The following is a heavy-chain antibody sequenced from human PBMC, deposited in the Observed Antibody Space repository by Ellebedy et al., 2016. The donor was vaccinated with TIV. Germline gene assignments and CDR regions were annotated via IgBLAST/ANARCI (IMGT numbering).Heavy chain of an antibody. J-gene: IGHJ4*02. D-gene: IGHD3-22*01. CDR1: GFTFSSYA. CDR2: ISGSGGST. V-gene: IGHV3-23*01. Sequence: GGSLRLXXAASGFTFSSYAMSWVRQAPGKGLEWVSAISGSGGSTYYADSVKGRFTISRDNSKNTLYLQMNSLRAEDTAVYYCAKARDFDSSVVDHWGQGTLVTVSS. CDR3: AKARDFDSSVVDH.